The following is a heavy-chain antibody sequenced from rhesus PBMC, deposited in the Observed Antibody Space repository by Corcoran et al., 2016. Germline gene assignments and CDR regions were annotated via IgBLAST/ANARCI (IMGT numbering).Heavy chain of an antibody. CDR3: ARDKEYCSGIYCGDAFDF. CDR2: INPYNGNT. D-gene: IGHD2-27*01. CDR1: GYTFTDYY. Sequence: QVQLVQSGAEVKKPGSSVKVSCKASGYTFTDYYMHWVRQAPRQGLEWMGWINPYNGNTNYAQKFQGGGTMTRDTSTSTAYMELSSLRSEDTAVYYCARDKEYCSGIYCGDAFDFWGQGLRVTVSS. J-gene: IGHJ3*01. V-gene: IGHV1S2*01.